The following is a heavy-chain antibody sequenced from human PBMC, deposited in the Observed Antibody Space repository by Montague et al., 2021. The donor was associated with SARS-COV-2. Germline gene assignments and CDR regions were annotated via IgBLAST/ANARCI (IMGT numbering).Heavy chain of an antibody. V-gene: IGHV4-59*01. D-gene: IGHD3-10*01. CDR1: GGSIGTSY. Sequence: SETLSLTCTVSGGSIGTSYWTWIRQPPGKGLEWIGDIYFTGSTNYSPSLKGRVTISEDTSNNNFSLSLRSVTDADTAVYYCAKVWFGEPRTGGGLDVWGPGTTVTVSS. CDR2: IYFTGST. CDR3: AKVWFGEPRTGGGLDV. J-gene: IGHJ6*02.